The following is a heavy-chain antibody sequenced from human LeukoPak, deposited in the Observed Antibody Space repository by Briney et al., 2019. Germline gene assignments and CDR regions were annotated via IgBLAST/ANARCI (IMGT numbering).Heavy chain of an antibody. Sequence: AGSLRLSCAASGFTFSDYYMSWIRQAPGKGLEWVANINHDGSDSFYVDSVKGRFTISRENSENSLYLQMHSLRVEDTAMYFCARDRRPTIYGGLDSWGQGTVVTVSS. J-gene: IGHJ4*02. V-gene: IGHV3-7*01. D-gene: IGHD4-17*01. CDR3: ARDRRPTIYGGLDS. CDR2: INHDGSDS. CDR1: GFTFSDYY.